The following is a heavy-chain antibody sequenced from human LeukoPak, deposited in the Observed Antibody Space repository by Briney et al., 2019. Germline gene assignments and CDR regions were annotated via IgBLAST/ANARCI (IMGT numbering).Heavy chain of an antibody. CDR3: AREFYDSSGYYYYYYYMDL. Sequence: GGSLRLSCAASGFTFDVYGMSWVRQAPGRGLEWVSGINWNGGSTVYADSVRGRFTISRDNAKNSLYLQMNSLRAEDTALYYCAREFYDSSGYYYYYYYMDLWGKGTTVTVSS. CDR2: INWNGGST. V-gene: IGHV3-20*04. J-gene: IGHJ6*03. D-gene: IGHD3-22*01. CDR1: GFTFDVYG.